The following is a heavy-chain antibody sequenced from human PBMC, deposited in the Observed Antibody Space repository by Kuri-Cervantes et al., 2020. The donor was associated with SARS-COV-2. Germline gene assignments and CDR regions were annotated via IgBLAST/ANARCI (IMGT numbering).Heavy chain of an antibody. CDR2: FYDTGST. V-gene: IGHV4-59*01. CDR1: GGSISNYD. D-gene: IGHD3-22*01. Sequence: GSLRLSCTVSGGSISNYDWTWLRQPPGKGLEWIGDFYDTGSTNYNPSLESRVTISVATSRRQFSLNVRSVSAADTAVYYCARDYYGSSGYSYDAFDVWGQGTLVTV. J-gene: IGHJ3*01. CDR3: ARDYYGSSGYSYDAFDV.